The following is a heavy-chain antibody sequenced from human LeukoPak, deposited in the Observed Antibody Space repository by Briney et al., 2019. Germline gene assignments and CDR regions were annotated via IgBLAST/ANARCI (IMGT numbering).Heavy chain of an antibody. D-gene: IGHD3-22*01. J-gene: IGHJ4*02. Sequence: ASVKVSCKASGGAFTSYGISWVRQAPGQGLEWMGWISAYNGNTNYAQKLQGRVTMTTDTSTSTAYMELRSLRSDDTAVYYCARDYYDSSGYYSGNDYWGQGTLVTVSS. CDR3: ARDYYDSSGYYSGNDY. CDR2: ISAYNGNT. V-gene: IGHV1-18*01. CDR1: GGAFTSYG.